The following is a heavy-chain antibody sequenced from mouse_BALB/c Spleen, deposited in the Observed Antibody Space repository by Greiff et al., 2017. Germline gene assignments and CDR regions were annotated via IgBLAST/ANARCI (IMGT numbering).Heavy chain of an antibody. CDR2: IYPGNSDT. CDR1: GYSFTSYW. CDR3: TRVGITTKNYFDY. J-gene: IGHJ2*01. D-gene: IGHD2-4*01. V-gene: IGHV1-5*01. Sequence: VQLQQSGTVLARPGASVKMSCKASGYSFTSYWMHWVKQRPGQGLEWIGAIYPGNSDTSYNQKFKGKAKLTAVTSASTAYMELSSLTNEDSAVYYCTRVGITTKNYFDYWGQGTTLTVSS.